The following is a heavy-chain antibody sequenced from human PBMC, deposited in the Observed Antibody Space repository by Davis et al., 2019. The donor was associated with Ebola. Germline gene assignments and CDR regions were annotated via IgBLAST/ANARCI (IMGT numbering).Heavy chain of an antibody. J-gene: IGHJ6*02. D-gene: IGHD2-2*02. CDR3: ARIVVVPAAIHGMDV. V-gene: IGHV1-69*13. CDR1: GGTFSSYA. Sequence: SVKVSCKASGGTFSSYAISWVRQAPGQGLEWMGGIIPIFGTANYAQKFQGRVTITADESTSTAYMELSSLRSEDTAVYYCARIVVVPAAIHGMDVWGQGTTVTVSS. CDR2: IIPIFGTA.